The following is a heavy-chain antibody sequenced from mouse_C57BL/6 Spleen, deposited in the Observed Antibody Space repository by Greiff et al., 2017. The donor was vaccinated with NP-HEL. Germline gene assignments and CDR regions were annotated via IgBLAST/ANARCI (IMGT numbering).Heavy chain of an antibody. CDR1: GYSITSGYY. CDR2: ISYDGSN. J-gene: IGHJ3*01. CDR3: ARDGPFAY. V-gene: IGHV3-6*01. Sequence: EVKLMESGPGLVKPSQSLSLTCSVTGYSITSGYYWNWIRQFPGNKLEWMGYISYDGSNNYNPSLKNRIPITRDTSKNQFFLKLNSVTTEDTATYYCARDGPFAYWGQGTLVTVSA.